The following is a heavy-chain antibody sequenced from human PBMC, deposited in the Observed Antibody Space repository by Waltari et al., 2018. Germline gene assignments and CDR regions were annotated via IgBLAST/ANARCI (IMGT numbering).Heavy chain of an antibody. CDR3: AKEAATNWYFDL. CDR2: IGGSGGST. V-gene: IGHV3-23*01. CDR1: GFTFSSYA. D-gene: IGHD2-15*01. Sequence: EVQLLESGGGLVQPGGSLRLSCAASGFTFSSYAMRWVRQAPGKGLEGVSAIGGSGGSTYYADSVKGRFTISRDNSKNTLYLQMNSRRAEDTAVYYCAKEAATNWYFDLWGRGTLVTVSS. J-gene: IGHJ2*01.